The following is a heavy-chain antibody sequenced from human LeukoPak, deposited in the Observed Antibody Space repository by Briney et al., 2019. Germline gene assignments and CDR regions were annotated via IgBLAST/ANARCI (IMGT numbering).Heavy chain of an antibody. J-gene: IGHJ4*02. V-gene: IGHV4-59*12. CDR1: GGSISSYY. D-gene: IGHD2-2*01. CDR2: IYYSGST. Sequence: PSETLSLTCTVSGGSISSYYWSWIRQPPGKGLEWIGYIYYSGSTNYNPSLKSRVTISVDTSKNQFSLKLSSVTAADTAVYYCARWDVVPAAIDEEYWGQGTLVTVSS. CDR3: ARWDVVPAAIDEEY.